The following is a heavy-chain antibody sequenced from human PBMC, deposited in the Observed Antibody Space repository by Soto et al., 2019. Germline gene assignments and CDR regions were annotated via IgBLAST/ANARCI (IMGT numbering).Heavy chain of an antibody. Sequence: GGSLRLSCAASGFTFSSYGMHWVRQAPGKGLEWVAVISYDGSNKYYADSVKGRFTISRDNAKNSLYLQMNSLRDEDTAVYYCARLGYSSSWYYFDYWGQGTLVTVSS. D-gene: IGHD6-13*01. V-gene: IGHV3-30*03. CDR3: ARLGYSSSWYYFDY. CDR2: ISYDGSNK. J-gene: IGHJ4*02. CDR1: GFTFSSYG.